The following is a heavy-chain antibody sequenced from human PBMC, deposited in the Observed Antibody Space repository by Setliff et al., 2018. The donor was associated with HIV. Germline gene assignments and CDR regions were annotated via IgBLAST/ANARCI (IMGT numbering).Heavy chain of an antibody. CDR3: ARFQAWQLGRRGGYYYYMDV. CDR1: GGSISGYY. Sequence: TLSLTCTVSGGSISGYYWSWVRQPPEKRLELIGFIHYSGSSDYNPSLKSRITISVDMSRNQFSLVLRSVTAADTAVYYCARFQAWQLGRRGGYYYYMDVWGKGTTVTVSS. J-gene: IGHJ6*03. D-gene: IGHD1-1*01. V-gene: IGHV4-59*01. CDR2: IHYSGSS.